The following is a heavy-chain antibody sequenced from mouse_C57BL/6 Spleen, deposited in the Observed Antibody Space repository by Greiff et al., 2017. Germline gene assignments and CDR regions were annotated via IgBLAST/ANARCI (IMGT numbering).Heavy chain of an antibody. V-gene: IGHV1-80*01. CDR1: GYAFSSYW. CDR2: IYPGDGDT. J-gene: IGHJ4*01. CDR3: ARRGDSYAMDY. D-gene: IGHD3-3*01. Sequence: VQLQESGAELVKPGASVKISCKASGYAFSSYWMNWVKQRPGKGLEWIGQIYPGDGDTNYNGKCKGKATLTADKSSSTAYMQLSSLTSEDSAVYFCARRGDSYAMDYWGQGTSVTVSS.